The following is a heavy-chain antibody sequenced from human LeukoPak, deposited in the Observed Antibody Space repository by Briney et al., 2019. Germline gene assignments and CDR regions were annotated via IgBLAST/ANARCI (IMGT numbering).Heavy chain of an antibody. V-gene: IGHV3-23*01. CDR2: ISGSGGST. CDR1: GFTFSSYA. CDR3: AKGSGYSYGYLSYYFDY. D-gene: IGHD5-18*01. Sequence: GGSLRLSCAASGFTFSSYAMSWVRQAPGKGLEWVLAISGSGGSTYYADSVKGRFTISRDNSKNTLYLQMNSLRAEDTAVYYCAKGSGYSYGYLSYYFDYWGQGTLVTVSS. J-gene: IGHJ4*02.